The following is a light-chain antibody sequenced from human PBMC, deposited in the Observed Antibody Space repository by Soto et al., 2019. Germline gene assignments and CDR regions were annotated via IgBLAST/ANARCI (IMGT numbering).Light chain of an antibody. CDR2: GAS. Sequence: ETVCTSSTATRSLSPGARATLSCRASQSVSNNYLAWYQQKPGQAPRHLIYGASARATGIPDRFSGSGSETDFTLTISSLEPEDFGVYYWQQYRSSPRITFGEGTRLEI. CDR1: QSVSNNY. V-gene: IGKV3-20*01. J-gene: IGKJ5*01. CDR3: QQYRSSPRIT.